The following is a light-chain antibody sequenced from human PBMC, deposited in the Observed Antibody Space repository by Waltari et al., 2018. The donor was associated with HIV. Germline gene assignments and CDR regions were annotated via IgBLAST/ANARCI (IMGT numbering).Light chain of an antibody. Sequence: QSALTQPRSVSGSPGQSVTISCTGTSSDVGGYNYVSWYQHHPGKAPNFTVYDVTKRPSGVPDRVAGPKSGNTASLTISGLQAEDEADYYCCSYAGRYTYVFGTGTKVTVL. CDR2: DVT. CDR1: SSDVGGYNY. V-gene: IGLV2-11*01. CDR3: CSYAGRYTYV. J-gene: IGLJ1*01.